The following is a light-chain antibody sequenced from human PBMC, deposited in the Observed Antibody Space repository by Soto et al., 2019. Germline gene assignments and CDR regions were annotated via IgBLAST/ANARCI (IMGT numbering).Light chain of an antibody. J-gene: IGKJ4*01. CDR1: QSISSW. CDR3: QQYNSYPLT. CDR2: KAS. Sequence: DIQMTQSPSTLSASVGDRVTITCRASQSISSWLAWYQQKPGKAPKLLIYKASTLESGVPSRFSGSGSGTEFTLTITSLQPDDFATYYCQQYNSYPLTFGGGTTVEIK. V-gene: IGKV1-5*03.